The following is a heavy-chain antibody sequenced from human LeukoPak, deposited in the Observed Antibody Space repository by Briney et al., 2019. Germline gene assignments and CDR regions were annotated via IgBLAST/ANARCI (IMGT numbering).Heavy chain of an antibody. CDR3: ARDRFHSNGWYWYSDY. J-gene: IGHJ4*02. CDR2: ISYDGSNK. CDR1: GFTFSTYA. Sequence: GGSLRLSCAASGFTFSTYAMHRVGQAPGKGLEWVAVISYDGSNKYYADSVKGRFTISRDNSKNTLYLQMNSLRAEDTAVYYCARDRFHSNGWYWYSDYWGQGTLVTVSS. V-gene: IGHV3-30-3*01. D-gene: IGHD6-19*01.